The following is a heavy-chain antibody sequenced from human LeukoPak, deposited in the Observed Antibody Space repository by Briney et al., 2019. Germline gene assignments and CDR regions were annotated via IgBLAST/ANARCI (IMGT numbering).Heavy chain of an antibody. CDR1: GYSFTSYW. V-gene: IGHV5-51*01. CDR3: ARRQAYCSGGTCCYYFDY. CDR2: IYPGDSDT. J-gene: IGHJ4*02. D-gene: IGHD2-15*01. Sequence: GESLKISCKGSGYSFTSYWIGWVRQLPGKGLEWMGIIYPGDSDTRYSPSFQGQVTISADKSITTAYLQWGSLKASDTAVYYCARRQAYCSGGTCCYYFDYWGQGTLVTVSS.